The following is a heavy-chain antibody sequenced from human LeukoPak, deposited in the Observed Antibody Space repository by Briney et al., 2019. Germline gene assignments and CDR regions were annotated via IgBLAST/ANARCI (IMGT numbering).Heavy chain of an antibody. CDR3: ARGGNYDSSGYYYGHYFDY. V-gene: IGHV4-34*01. Sequence: SETLSLTCAVYGGSFSGYYWSWIRQPPGKGLEWIGEINHSGSTNYNPSLKRRVTISVDTSKNQFSLKLSSVTAADTAVYYCARGGNYDSSGYYYGHYFDYWGQGTLVTVSS. CDR2: INHSGST. J-gene: IGHJ4*02. D-gene: IGHD3-22*01. CDR1: GGSFSGYY.